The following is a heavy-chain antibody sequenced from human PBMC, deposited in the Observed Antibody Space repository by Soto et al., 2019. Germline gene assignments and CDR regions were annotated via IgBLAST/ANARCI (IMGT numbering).Heavy chain of an antibody. D-gene: IGHD2-21*02. CDR1: GFAFSDYY. V-gene: IGHV3-11*01. CDR3: AGVQGNCGGDCHYYYYYGMDV. Sequence: QVQLVESGGGLVKPGGSLRLSCTASGFAFSDYYMTWIRQAPGKGLEWMSYISHSGNTMYYADSVKGRFTISRDNAKTSLYLQMNSLRAEDTAVYYCAGVQGNCGGDCHYYYYYGMDVWGQGTTVTVSS. CDR2: ISHSGNTM. J-gene: IGHJ6*02.